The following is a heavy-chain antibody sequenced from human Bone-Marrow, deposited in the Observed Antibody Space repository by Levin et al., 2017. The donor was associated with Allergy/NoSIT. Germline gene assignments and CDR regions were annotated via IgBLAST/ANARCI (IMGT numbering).Heavy chain of an antibody. V-gene: IGHV4-34*01. CDR1: GGSFSGYY. CDR2: INHSGST. J-gene: IGHJ4*02. Sequence: SQTLSLTCAVYGGSFSGYYWSWIRQPPGKGLEWIGEINHSGSTNYNPSLKSRVTISVDTSKNQFSLKLSSVTAADTAVYYCARLEGAGRGWGQGTLVTVSS. D-gene: IGHD1-26*01. CDR3: ARLEGAGRG.